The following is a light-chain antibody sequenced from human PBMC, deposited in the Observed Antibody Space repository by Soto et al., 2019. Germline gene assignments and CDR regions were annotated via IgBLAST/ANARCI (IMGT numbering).Light chain of an antibody. Sequence: DIQMTQSPSTLSASVGDVVTITCRASQSISRYLAWYQQKPGKAPNLLIYDVSSLKSGVPSRFSGSGSGTEFTLTISSLQPDDFATYYCQQYKSYWTFGQGTKVDIK. CDR2: DVS. CDR3: QQYKSYWT. V-gene: IGKV1-5*01. J-gene: IGKJ1*01. CDR1: QSISRY.